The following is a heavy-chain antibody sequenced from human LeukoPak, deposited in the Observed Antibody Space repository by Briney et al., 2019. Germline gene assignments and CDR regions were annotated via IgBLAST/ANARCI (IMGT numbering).Heavy chain of an antibody. D-gene: IGHD6-13*01. CDR2: IYTSGST. J-gene: IGHJ4*02. CDR1: SYSISSNNW. CDR3: ARAYSSSWYYFDY. V-gene: IGHV4-28*03. Sequence: ETLSLTCAVSSYSISSNNWRGWIRQPPGKGLEWIGRIYTSGSTNYNPSLKSRVTMSVDTSKNQFSLKLISVTAADTAVYYCARAYSSSWYYFDYWGQGTLVTVSS.